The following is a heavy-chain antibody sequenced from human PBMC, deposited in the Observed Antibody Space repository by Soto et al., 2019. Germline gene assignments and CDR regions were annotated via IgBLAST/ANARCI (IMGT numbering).Heavy chain of an antibody. CDR3: ARNYCSGGGCYLDAFDI. D-gene: IGHD2-15*01. J-gene: IGHJ3*02. Sequence: RLSCAASGFTFSDYYMSWIRQAPGKGLEWVSYITSSGSTIYYADSVKGRFTISRDNAKNSLYLQMNSLRAEDTAVYYCARNYCSGGGCYLDAFDIWGQGTTVTVSS. V-gene: IGHV3-11*01. CDR2: ITSSGSTI. CDR1: GFTFSDYY.